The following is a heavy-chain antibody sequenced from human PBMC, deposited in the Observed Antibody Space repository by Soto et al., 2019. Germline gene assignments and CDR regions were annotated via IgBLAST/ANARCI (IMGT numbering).Heavy chain of an antibody. J-gene: IGHJ4*02. V-gene: IGHV5-51*01. CDR3: ARGLSGWELPRSPFDY. D-gene: IGHD1-26*01. CDR2: IYPGDSDT. Sequence: PGESPKISCKGSGYSFTSYWIGWVRQMPGKGLEWMGIIYPGDSDTRYSPSFQGQVTISADKSISTAYLQWSSLKASDTAMYYCARGLSGWELPRSPFDYWGQGTLVTVSS. CDR1: GYSFTSYW.